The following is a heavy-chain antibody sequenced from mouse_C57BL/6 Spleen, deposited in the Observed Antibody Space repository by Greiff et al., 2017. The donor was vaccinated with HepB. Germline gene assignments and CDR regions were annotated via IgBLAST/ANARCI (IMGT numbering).Heavy chain of an antibody. Sequence: EVMLVESGGGLVQPGGSMKLSCVASGFTFSNYWMNWVRQSPEKGLEWVAQIRVKSDNYATHYAESVKGKFTISRDDSKSSVYLQMNNLRAEDTGVYSCTGGVYVFYYWGQGTTLTVSS. CDR1: GFTFSNYW. D-gene: IGHD1-1*01. J-gene: IGHJ2*01. CDR3: TGGVYVFYY. CDR2: IRVKSDNYAT. V-gene: IGHV6-3*01.